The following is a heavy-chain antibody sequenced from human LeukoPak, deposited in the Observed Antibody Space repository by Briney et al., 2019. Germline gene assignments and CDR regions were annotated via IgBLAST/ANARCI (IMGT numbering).Heavy chain of an antibody. Sequence: GGSLRLSCAASGFTVSSNYMSWVRQAPGKGLEWVSAVSGRADRTYYADSVKGRFTISRDNSKNTLSLQMNGLRADDTAVYYCAKESPYTSPRQYYFDFWGQGTLVTASS. J-gene: IGHJ4*02. CDR2: VSGRADRT. D-gene: IGHD2-2*02. V-gene: IGHV3-23*01. CDR1: GFTVSSNY. CDR3: AKESPYTSPRQYYFDF.